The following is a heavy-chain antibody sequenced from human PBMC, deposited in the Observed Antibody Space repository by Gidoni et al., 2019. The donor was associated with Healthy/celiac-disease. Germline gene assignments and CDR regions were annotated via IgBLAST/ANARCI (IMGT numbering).Heavy chain of an antibody. CDR3: AADLEIVVVMEGGWFDP. D-gene: IGHD3-22*01. CDR1: GGSISSSSYY. J-gene: IGHJ5*02. CDR2: IYYSGST. V-gene: IGHV4-39*01. Sequence: QLQLQESGPGLVKPSETLSLTCTVPGGSISSSSYYWGWIRQPPGKGLEWIGSIYYSGSTYYNPSLKSRVTISVDTSKNQFSLKLSSVTAADTAVYYCAADLEIVVVMEGGWFDPWGQGTLVTVSS.